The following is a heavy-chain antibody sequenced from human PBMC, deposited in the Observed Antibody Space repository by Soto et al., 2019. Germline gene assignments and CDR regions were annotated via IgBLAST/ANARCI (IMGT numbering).Heavy chain of an antibody. CDR3: XXXXXXXXXXXXXDV. Sequence: EVLLLESGGGLVQPGGSLRLSCAASGFTFSGXAMSWVRXAPGKGLEWLSVIRASGGRSEYADSVKGRFTISRDDSKNLLFLQMNSLRXEXXXXXXXXXXXXXXXXXXXXDVXGKGTXVTVSS. J-gene: IGHJ6*04. CDR1: GFTFSGXA. V-gene: IGHV3-23*01. CDR2: IRASGGRS.